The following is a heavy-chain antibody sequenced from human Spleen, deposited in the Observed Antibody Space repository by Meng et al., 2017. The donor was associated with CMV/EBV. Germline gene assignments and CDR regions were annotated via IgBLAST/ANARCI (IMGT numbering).Heavy chain of an antibody. CDR2: IYWNGDK. J-gene: IGHJ6*02. D-gene: IGHD3-10*01. Sequence: FSLTTSGVGVGWIRQPPGKALEWLALIYWNGDKRYSPSLRSRLTITKDTSRNQVVLTMTNMDPVDTATYYCARGGLPRLYYYYGMDVWGQGTLVTVSS. V-gene: IGHV2-5*01. CDR1: FSLTTSGVG. CDR3: ARGGLPRLYYYYGMDV.